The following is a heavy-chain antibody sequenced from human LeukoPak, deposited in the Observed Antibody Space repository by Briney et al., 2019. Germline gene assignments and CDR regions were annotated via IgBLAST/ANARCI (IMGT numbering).Heavy chain of an antibody. CDR3: ARYIVVVVAATGHWFDP. CDR2: ISAYNGNT. V-gene: IGHV1-18*01. Sequence: ASVKVSCKASGYTFTSYGISWVRQAPGQGLEWMGWISAYNGNTNYAQKLQGRVTMTTDTSTSTACMELRSLRSDDTAVYYCARYIVVVVAATGHWFDPWGQETLVTVSS. J-gene: IGHJ5*02. CDR1: GYTFTSYG. D-gene: IGHD2-15*01.